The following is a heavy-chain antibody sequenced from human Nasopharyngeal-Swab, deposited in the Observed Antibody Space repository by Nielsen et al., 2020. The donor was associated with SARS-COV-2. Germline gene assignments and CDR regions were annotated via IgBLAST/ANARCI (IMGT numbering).Heavy chain of an antibody. J-gene: IGHJ2*01. CDR2: IIPILGIA. Sequence: SVKASCKASGGTFSSYAISWVRQAPGQGLEWMGRIIPILGIANYAQKFQGRVTITADKSTSTAYMELSSLRSEDTAVYYCARRSYCGGDCYWYFDLWGRGTLVTVSS. V-gene: IGHV1-69*04. D-gene: IGHD2-21*02. CDR3: ARRSYCGGDCYWYFDL. CDR1: GGTFSSYA.